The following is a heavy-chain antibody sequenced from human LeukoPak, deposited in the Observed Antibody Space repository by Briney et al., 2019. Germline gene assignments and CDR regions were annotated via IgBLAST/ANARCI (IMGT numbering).Heavy chain of an antibody. CDR1: SGSISSYY. V-gene: IGHV4-59*12. CDR2: IYYSGST. CDR3: ARFSLAGAALDY. D-gene: IGHD1-26*01. J-gene: IGHJ4*02. Sequence: SETLSLTCTVSSGSISSYYWSWIRQPPGKGLEWIGYIYYSGSTNYNPSLKSRVTISVDTSKNQFSLKLSSVTAADTAVYYCARFSLAGAALDYWGQGTLVTVSS.